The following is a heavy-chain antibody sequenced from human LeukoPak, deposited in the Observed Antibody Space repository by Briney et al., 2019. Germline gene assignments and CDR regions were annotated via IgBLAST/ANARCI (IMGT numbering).Heavy chain of an antibody. V-gene: IGHV4-59*01. D-gene: IGHD6-19*01. CDR2: IYYSRST. CDR3: ARGSTPDDSGWVPSFDY. Sequence: PSVTLSFTCTVSGVSISSYYWSWLPQPPGKGLEGFGYIYYSRSTNYNPSLKSRVTISVDTSKNQSSLKLSCVTAADTAVYYCARGSTPDDSGWVPSFDYWGQGTLVTVSS. J-gene: IGHJ4*02. CDR1: GVSISSYY.